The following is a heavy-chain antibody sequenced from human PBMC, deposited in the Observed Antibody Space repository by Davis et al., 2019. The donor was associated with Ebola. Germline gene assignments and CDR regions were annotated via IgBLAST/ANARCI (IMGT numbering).Heavy chain of an antibody. V-gene: IGHV3-53*01. D-gene: IGHD1-14*01. CDR1: GFTYSSHS. CDR2: MHLGDT. J-gene: IGHJ6*04. CDR3: AGEPTGNYDYFYGMDV. Sequence: RGSLRLSCPASGFTYSSHSTSWVRQVPGKGLEWVLGMHLGDTNHADSVKGRFTISRDNSKNTLHLQMNSLRVEDTAVYFFAGEPTGNYDYFYGMDVWGKGTTVSVSS.